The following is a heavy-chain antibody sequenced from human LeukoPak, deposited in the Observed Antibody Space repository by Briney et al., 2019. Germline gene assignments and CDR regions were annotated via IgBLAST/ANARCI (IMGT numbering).Heavy chain of an antibody. J-gene: IGHJ4*02. CDR2: ISYDGSNK. D-gene: IGHD3-22*01. CDR1: GFTFSSYG. Sequence: GGSLRLSCAASGFTFSSYGMHWVRQAPGKGLEWVAVISYDGSNKYYADSVKGRFTISRDNSKNTLYLQMNSLRAEDTAVYYCATTTRVLDSSGFDYWGQGTLVTVSS. CDR3: ATTTRVLDSSGFDY. V-gene: IGHV3-30*03.